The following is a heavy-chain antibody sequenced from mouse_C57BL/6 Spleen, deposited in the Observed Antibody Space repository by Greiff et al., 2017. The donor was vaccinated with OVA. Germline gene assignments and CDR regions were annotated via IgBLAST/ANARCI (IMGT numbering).Heavy chain of an antibody. J-gene: IGHJ4*01. D-gene: IGHD3-2*02. CDR1: GYAFSSYW. CDR2: IYPGDGDT. V-gene: IGHV1-80*01. Sequence: VKLMESGAELVKPGASVKISCKASGYAFSSYWMNWVKQRPGKGLEWIGQIYPGDGDTNYNGKFKGKATLTADKSSSTAYMQLSSLTSEDSAVYFCARTDSSGQYAMDYWGQGTSVTVSS. CDR3: ARTDSSGQYAMDY.